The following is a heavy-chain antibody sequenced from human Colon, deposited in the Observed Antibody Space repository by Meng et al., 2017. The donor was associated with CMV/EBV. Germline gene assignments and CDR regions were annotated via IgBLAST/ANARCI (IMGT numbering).Heavy chain of an antibody. CDR1: GFTFRNFA. V-gene: IGHV3-30-3*01. CDR3: ARNYNDKNGYYALDY. J-gene: IGHJ4*02. Sequence: SGFTFRNFALPWVRQAPGKGLDWVAVITFDGGKTYYADSVKGRFTISRDNPKNTVYLQMNNLRVEDTAIFYCARNYNDKNGYYALDYWGQGALVTVSS. D-gene: IGHD3-22*01. CDR2: ITFDGGKT.